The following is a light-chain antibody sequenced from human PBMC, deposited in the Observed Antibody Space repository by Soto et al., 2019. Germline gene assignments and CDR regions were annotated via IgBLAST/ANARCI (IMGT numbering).Light chain of an antibody. CDR2: VAS. Sequence: DIQMTQSPSSLSASVGDRVTLACRTSQFISTYLNWYQQKPGKAPKVLIYVASTLQSGVPSRFSGSGSGTDFTLTISSLQPEDFGIYYCQQSYSAPYTFGQGTKLEIK. CDR3: QQSYSAPYT. V-gene: IGKV1-39*01. J-gene: IGKJ2*01. CDR1: QFISTY.